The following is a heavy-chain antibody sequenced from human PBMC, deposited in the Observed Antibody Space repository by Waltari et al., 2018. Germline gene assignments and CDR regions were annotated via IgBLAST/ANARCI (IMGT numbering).Heavy chain of an antibody. CDR1: DYSISSDYY. J-gene: IGHJ4*02. Sequence: QVQPQESGAGLVKPAETLSLTCTVFDYSISSDYYWGWIRQPPGKGLEWIGTILQDGSTYYNPSPKMRGTTSVDTANNQFSLTLSSGTASDTAVYDCAIRLTATNYYFDIWGQRTLVTGSS. CDR3: AIRLTATNYYFDI. V-gene: IGHV4-38-2*02. D-gene: IGHD1-26*01. CDR2: ILQDGST.